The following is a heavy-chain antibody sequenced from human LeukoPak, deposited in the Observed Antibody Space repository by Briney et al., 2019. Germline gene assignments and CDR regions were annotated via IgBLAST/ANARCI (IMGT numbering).Heavy chain of an antibody. D-gene: IGHD3-10*01. Sequence: GSLRLSCAASGFTFSRTSMHWVRQSPGKGLEWVAVISFDGGTKYYADSVKGRLTVSRDNSKKALYLQMNSLRTEDTAVYFCARGLTAIRGIEYSYYGMDVWGQGTTVTVSS. CDR2: ISFDGGTK. CDR3: ARGLTAIRGIEYSYYGMDV. J-gene: IGHJ6*02. V-gene: IGHV3-30-3*01. CDR1: GFTFSRTS.